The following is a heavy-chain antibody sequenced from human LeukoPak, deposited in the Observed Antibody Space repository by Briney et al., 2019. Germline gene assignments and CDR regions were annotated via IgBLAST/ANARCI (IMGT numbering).Heavy chain of an antibody. CDR2: IIPIFGTA. V-gene: IGHV1-69*13. CDR3: ARSQDSYYYGSGSYLGY. CDR1: GGTFSSYA. J-gene: IGHJ4*02. D-gene: IGHD3-10*01. Sequence: SVKVSCKASGGTFSSYAISWVRQAPGHGLEWMGGIIPIFGTANYAQKFQGRVTITADESTSTAYMELSSLRSEDTAVYYCARSQDSYYYGSGSYLGYWGQGTLVTVSS.